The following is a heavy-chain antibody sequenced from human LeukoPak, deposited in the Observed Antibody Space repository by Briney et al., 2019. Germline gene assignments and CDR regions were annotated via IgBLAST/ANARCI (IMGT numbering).Heavy chain of an antibody. CDR1: GGSISSSSYY. Sequence: SETLSLTCTVSGGSISSSSYYWGWIRQPPGKGLEWIGSIYYSGSTYYNPSLKSRVTISADTSKNQFSLKLSSVTAADTAVYYCARLLTGYYTPFDYWGQGTLVTVSS. D-gene: IGHD3-9*01. CDR3: ARLLTGYYTPFDY. V-gene: IGHV4-39*01. CDR2: IYYSGST. J-gene: IGHJ4*02.